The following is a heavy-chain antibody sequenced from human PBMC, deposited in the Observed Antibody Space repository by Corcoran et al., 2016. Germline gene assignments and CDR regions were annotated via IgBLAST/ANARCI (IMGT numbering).Heavy chain of an antibody. CDR2: IWYDGSNK. V-gene: IGHV3-33*01. Sequence: QVQLVESGGGVVQPGRSLRLSCAASGFTFSSYGMHWVRQAPGKGLEWVAVIWYDGSNKYYADSVKGRFTISRDNSKNTLYLQMNSLRAEDTAVYYWARGGGEGGNWFDPWGQGTLVTVSS. CDR1: GFTFSSYG. J-gene: IGHJ5*02. CDR3: ARGGGEGGNWFDP. D-gene: IGHD3-10*01.